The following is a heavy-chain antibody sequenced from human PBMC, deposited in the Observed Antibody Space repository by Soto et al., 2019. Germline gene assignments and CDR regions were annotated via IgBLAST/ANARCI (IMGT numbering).Heavy chain of an antibody. CDR3: ARGGEPLGYYGLDV. V-gene: IGHV4-61*01. Sequence: KPSETLSLTCSVSGGSVRSGNHFWNWIRQPPGRGLEWLGYMYYTGVTNYNPSLKSRVSMSVDTSKDQFSLNLTSLTAADTAVYYCARGGEPLGYYGLDVWGQGTTATVSS. J-gene: IGHJ6*02. CDR1: GGSVRSGNHF. CDR2: MYYTGVT.